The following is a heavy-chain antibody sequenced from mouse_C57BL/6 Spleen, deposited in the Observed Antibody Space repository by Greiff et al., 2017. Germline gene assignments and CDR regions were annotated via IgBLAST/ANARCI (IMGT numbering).Heavy chain of an antibody. Sequence: QVQLQQPGAELVMPGASVKLSCKASGYTFTSYWMHWVKQRPGQGLEWIGEIDPSDSYTNYNQKFKGKSTLTVDKSSSTAYMQLSSLTSEDSAVYYCANYGNYRYFDVWGTGTTVTVSS. V-gene: IGHV1-69*01. CDR2: IDPSDSYT. CDR3: ANYGNYRYFDV. J-gene: IGHJ1*03. CDR1: GYTFTSYW. D-gene: IGHD2-1*01.